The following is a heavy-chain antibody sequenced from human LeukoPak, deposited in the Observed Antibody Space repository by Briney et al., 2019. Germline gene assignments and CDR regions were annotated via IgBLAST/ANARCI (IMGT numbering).Heavy chain of an antibody. J-gene: IGHJ3*02. CDR2: INHSGST. Sequence: SETLSLTCAVYGGSFSGYYWSWIRQPPGKGLEWIGEINHSGSTNYNPSLKSRVTISGDTSKNQFSLKLGSVTAADTAVYYCARHDSSGPYNAFDIWGQGTMVTVSS. CDR3: ARHDSSGPYNAFDI. D-gene: IGHD3-22*01. V-gene: IGHV4-34*01. CDR1: GGSFSGYY.